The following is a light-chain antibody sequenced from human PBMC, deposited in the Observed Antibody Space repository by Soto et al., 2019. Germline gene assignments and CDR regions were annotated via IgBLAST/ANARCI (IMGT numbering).Light chain of an antibody. J-gene: IGKJ4*01. CDR3: QQTTTFPLS. V-gene: IGKV1D-12*01. CDR2: TAS. Sequence: DIQMTQSPSSVSASVGDRVTITCRASQGVSTWLAGYQQKPGKAPNLLIYTASSLQSGVPSRFSGRGSGTDFSLTISSLQPEDFATYCCQQTTTFPLSFGGGTKVEI. CDR1: QGVSTW.